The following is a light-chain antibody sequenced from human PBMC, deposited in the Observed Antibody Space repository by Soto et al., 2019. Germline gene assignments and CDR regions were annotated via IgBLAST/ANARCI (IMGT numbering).Light chain of an antibody. V-gene: IGKV1-12*01. CDR2: TSS. J-gene: IGKJ2*01. Sequence: DLLMTPSPSSVSASVGDRVTITCRASHSISTWLAWYQQKPGNPPKLLIYTSSTLESGVPSRFSGSGSGTEFTLTINSLQPEDSATYYCQQANSIPHTFGQGTKLEIK. CDR1: HSISTW. CDR3: QQANSIPHT.